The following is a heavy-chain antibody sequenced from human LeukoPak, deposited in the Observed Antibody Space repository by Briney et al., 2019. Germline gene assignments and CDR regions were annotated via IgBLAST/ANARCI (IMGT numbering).Heavy chain of an antibody. V-gene: IGHV3-33*01. J-gene: IGHJ3*02. Sequence: PGRSLRLSCAASGFTFSTYGMHWVRQAPGKGLEWVAIISHDGKNKDYTDSVKGRFTISRDNFKNTLYLQMNSLRAEDTAVYYCARGPGSAVTISVFDIWGQGTMVTVSS. CDR3: ARGPGSAVTISVFDI. CDR2: ISHDGKNK. CDR1: GFTFSTYG. D-gene: IGHD4-17*01.